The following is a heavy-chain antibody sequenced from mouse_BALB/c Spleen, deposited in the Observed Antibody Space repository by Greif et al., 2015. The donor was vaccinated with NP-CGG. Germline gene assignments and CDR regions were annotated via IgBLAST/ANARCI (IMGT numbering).Heavy chain of an antibody. Sequence: EVKLVESGGGLVKPGGSLKLSCAASGFTFSDYYMYWVRQTPGKRLEWVATISDGGSYTYYPDSVKGRFTISRDNAKNNLYLQMSSLKSEDTAMYYCARDYFDYWGQGTTLTVSS. CDR2: ISDGGSYT. CDR3: ARDYFDY. CDR1: GFTFSDYY. J-gene: IGHJ2*01. V-gene: IGHV5-4*02.